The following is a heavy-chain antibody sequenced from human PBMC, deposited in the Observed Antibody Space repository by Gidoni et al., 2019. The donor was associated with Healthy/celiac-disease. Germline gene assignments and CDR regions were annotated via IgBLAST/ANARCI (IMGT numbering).Heavy chain of an antibody. CDR3: AREVDSRSWPT. D-gene: IGHD6-13*01. CDR2: IIPIFGTA. J-gene: IGHJ5*02. Sequence: QVQLVQSGAKVKKPGSSVNVSCKASFGTLSSYAISWVRQAHGHGIEWMGGIIPIFGTANYAQKCQGRVTITEDKSTSTAYMERSSLRSEDTAVYYCAREVDSRSWPTWGQGTLVTVSS. V-gene: IGHV1-69*06. CDR1: FGTLSSYA.